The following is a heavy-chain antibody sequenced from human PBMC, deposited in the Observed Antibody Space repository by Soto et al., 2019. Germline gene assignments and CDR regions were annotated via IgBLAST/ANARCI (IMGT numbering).Heavy chain of an antibody. Sequence: ASVKVSCKASGYTFTSYGISWVRQAPGQGLEWMGWISAYNGNTNYAQKLQGRVTMTTDTSTSTAYMELRSLRSDDTAVYYCARGMVRGVSVYYYYMDVWGKGTTVTVSS. J-gene: IGHJ6*03. CDR1: GYTFTSYG. D-gene: IGHD3-10*01. CDR2: ISAYNGNT. CDR3: ARGMVRGVSVYYYYMDV. V-gene: IGHV1-18*01.